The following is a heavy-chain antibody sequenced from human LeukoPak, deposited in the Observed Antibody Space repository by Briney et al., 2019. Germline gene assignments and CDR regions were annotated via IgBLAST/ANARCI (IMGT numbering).Heavy chain of an antibody. D-gene: IGHD4-11*01. V-gene: IGHV3-7*01. Sequence: AGGSLRLSCAASGFTFSSYWMSWVRQAPGKGLEWVANIKQDGSEKHYVDSVKGRFTISRDNAKNSLYLQMNSLRAEDTAVYYCARVSRDFYSNYYYYYGMDVWGQGTTVTVSS. CDR3: ARVSRDFYSNYYYYYGMDV. CDR1: GFTFSSYW. J-gene: IGHJ6*02. CDR2: IKQDGSEK.